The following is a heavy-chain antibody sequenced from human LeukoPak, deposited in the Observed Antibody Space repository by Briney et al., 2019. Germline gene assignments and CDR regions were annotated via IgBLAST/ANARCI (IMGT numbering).Heavy chain of an antibody. CDR3: ARHSQWGVIPWTFDI. J-gene: IGHJ3*02. CDR1: GYSIRSDSY. D-gene: IGHD3-16*02. Sequence: SETLSLTCAVSGYSIRSDSYWGWIRQPPGKGLEWIGPIFHSGSMYYNPSLKSGVNILVDTSKNQFSLKLSSVTAADTAIYYCARHSQWGVIPWTFDIWGHGTMVSVSS. V-gene: IGHV4-38-2*01. CDR2: IFHSGSM.